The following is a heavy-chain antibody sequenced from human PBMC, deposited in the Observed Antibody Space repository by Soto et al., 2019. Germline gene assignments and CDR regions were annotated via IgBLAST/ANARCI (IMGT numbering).Heavy chain of an antibody. V-gene: IGHV4-59*12. Sequence: SETLSLTCTVSGGSISSYYWSWIRQPPGKGLEWIGYIYYSGSTNYNPYLKSRVTISVDTSKNQFSLKLSSVTAADTAVYYCAREGYDFWSGYTIDYWGQGTLVTVS. CDR3: AREGYDFWSGYTIDY. D-gene: IGHD3-3*01. J-gene: IGHJ4*02. CDR1: GGSISSYY. CDR2: IYYSGST.